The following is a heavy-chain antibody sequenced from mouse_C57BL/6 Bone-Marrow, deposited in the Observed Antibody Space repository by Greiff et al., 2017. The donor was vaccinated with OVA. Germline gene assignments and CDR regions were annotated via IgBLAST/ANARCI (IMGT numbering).Heavy chain of an antibody. CDR1: GFTFSSYG. V-gene: IGHV5-6*02. CDR2: ISSGGSYT. Sequence: DVMLVESGGDLVKPGGSLKLSCAASGFTFSSYGMSWVRQTPDKRLEWVATISSGGSYTYYPDSVKGRFTISRDNAKNTLYLQMSSLKSEDTAMYYCARGAYDYGEWFAYWGQGTLVTVSA. J-gene: IGHJ3*01. D-gene: IGHD2-4*01. CDR3: ARGAYDYGEWFAY.